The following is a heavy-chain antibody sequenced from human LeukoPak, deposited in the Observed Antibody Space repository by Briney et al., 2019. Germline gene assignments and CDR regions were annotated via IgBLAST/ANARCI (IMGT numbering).Heavy chain of an antibody. J-gene: IGHJ3*02. CDR3: ARLINNDNSGDADTFDM. CDR2: IDYSGST. D-gene: IGHD3-22*01. CDR1: GGSMRSHY. Sequence: PSETLSLTCTVSGGSMRSHYWSWIRQTPGKGLEWIGYIDYSGSTRYNPSLQSRVSISVDTSKNQLSLKLTSVTATDTAVYYCARLINNDNSGDADTFDMWGQGTVVTVFS. V-gene: IGHV4-59*11.